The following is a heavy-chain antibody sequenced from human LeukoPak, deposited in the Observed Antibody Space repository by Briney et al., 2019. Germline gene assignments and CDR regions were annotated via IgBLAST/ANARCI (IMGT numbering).Heavy chain of an antibody. CDR1: GGSFSGYY. J-gene: IGHJ4*02. D-gene: IGHD4-17*01. V-gene: IGHV4-34*01. Sequence: SKTLSLTCAVYGGSFSGYYGSWIRKPPGKGLDWIGEINHSGSTNYNPSLKSRVTISVDTSKNQFSLKLSSVTAADTAVYYCARSGYGALTLDYWGQGTLVTVSS. CDR2: INHSGST. CDR3: ARSGYGALTLDY.